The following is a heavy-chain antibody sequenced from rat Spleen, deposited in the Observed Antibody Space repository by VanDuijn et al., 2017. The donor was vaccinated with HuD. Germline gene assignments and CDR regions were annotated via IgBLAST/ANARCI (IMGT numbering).Heavy chain of an antibody. D-gene: IGHD1-10*01. Sequence: EVQLVESDGGLVQPGRSLKLSCAASGFTFSDYNMAWVRQAPKKGLEWVATIIYDGSRTYYRDSVEGRFTISRDNPKSSLYLQMNSLKSEDTATYYCARHGTTKFMDAWGQGASVTVSS. CDR1: GFTFSDYN. J-gene: IGHJ4*01. CDR3: ARHGTTKFMDA. V-gene: IGHV5S10*01. CDR2: IIYDGSRT.